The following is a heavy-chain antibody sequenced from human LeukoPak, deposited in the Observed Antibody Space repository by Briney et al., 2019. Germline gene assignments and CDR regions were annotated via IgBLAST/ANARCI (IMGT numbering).Heavy chain of an antibody. CDR3: ARPRDTGYFDY. Sequence: NPSETLSLTCAVYGGSFSGYYWSWIRQPPGKGLEWIGEINHSGSTNYNPSLKSRVTISVDTSKNQFSLKLSSVTAADTAVYYCARPRDTGYFDYWGQGTLVTVSS. D-gene: IGHD5-18*01. V-gene: IGHV4-34*01. CDR1: GGSFSGYY. J-gene: IGHJ4*02. CDR2: INHSGST.